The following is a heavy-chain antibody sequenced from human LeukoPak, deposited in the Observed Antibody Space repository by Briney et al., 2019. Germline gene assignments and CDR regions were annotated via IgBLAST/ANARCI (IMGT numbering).Heavy chain of an antibody. CDR2: LYISGSGST. CDR3: AGDKRVAVAGTYIYYYYMDV. CDR1: GYSISSGYY. V-gene: IGHV4-4*07. J-gene: IGHJ6*03. Sequence: SETLSLTCTVSGYSISSGYYWSWIRQPAGKGLEWIGRLYISGSGSTNYNPSLKSRVTMSVDTSKNQFSLKLSSVTAADTAVYYCAGDKRVAVAGTYIYYYYMDVWGNGTTVTISS. D-gene: IGHD6-19*01.